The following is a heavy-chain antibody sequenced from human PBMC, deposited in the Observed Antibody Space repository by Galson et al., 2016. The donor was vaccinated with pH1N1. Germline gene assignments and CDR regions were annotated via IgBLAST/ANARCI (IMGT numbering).Heavy chain of an antibody. J-gene: IGHJ4*02. V-gene: IGHV3-23*01. CDR1: GFTFRSYG. D-gene: IGHD3-3*01. Sequence: SLRLSCAASGFTFRSYGMSWVRQVPGKGLEWVSAINGNGDDIYYADSVKGRFAISRDNSKNTLDLQTNSLRGEDTAVYYCARHGGLPHVALLYPIDDWGQGTLVTVSS. CDR2: INGNGDDI. CDR3: ARHGGLPHVALLYPIDD.